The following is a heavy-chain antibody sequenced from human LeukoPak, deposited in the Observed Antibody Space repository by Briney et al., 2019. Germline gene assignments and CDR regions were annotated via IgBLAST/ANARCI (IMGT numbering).Heavy chain of an antibody. V-gene: IGHV1-69*05. Sequence: VKVSCKASGDSFSSYAISWVRQAPGQGLEWMGGVIPIFGPADYSQRFQGRLTITTDKSTSTAYMELSGLRSEDTAVYYCARGRAPAMSYDSSGYYLGDFGYWGQGTLVTVSS. CDR1: GDSFSSYA. CDR3: ARGRAPAMSYDSSGYYLGDFGY. J-gene: IGHJ4*02. CDR2: VIPIFGPA. D-gene: IGHD3-22*01.